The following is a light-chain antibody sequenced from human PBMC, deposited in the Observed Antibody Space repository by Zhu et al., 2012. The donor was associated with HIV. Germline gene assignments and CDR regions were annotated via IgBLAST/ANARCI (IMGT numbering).Light chain of an antibody. CDR3: QQYNGYPRT. J-gene: IGKJ2*01. CDR1: QSISSW. CDR2: KAS. V-gene: IGKV1-5*03. Sequence: DIQMTQSPSTLSASVGDRVTITCRASQSISSWLAWYQQKPGKAPNLLIYKASSLESGVPSRFSGSGSGTEFTLTISSLQSDDFATYYCQQYNGYPRTFGQGTKLEIK.